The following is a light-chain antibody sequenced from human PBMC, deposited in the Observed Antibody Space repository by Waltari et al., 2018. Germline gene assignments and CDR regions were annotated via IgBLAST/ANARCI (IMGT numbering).Light chain of an antibody. CDR2: GAS. CDR1: QIVTTN. V-gene: IGKV3-15*01. CDR3: QQYNDWPPRDT. J-gene: IGKJ2*01. Sequence: EIVMTQSPATLSVSPGERATLYCRASQIVTTNLAWYQQKPGQAPRLLIYGASTRATGIPARFSGSGSGTDFTLTINSLQSEDFAVYFCQQYNDWPPRDTFGQGTKLQIK.